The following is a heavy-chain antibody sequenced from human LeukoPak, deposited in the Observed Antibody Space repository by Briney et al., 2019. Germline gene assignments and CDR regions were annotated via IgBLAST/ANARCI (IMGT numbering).Heavy chain of an antibody. D-gene: IGHD3-22*01. CDR1: GYTFTGYY. J-gene: IGHJ4*02. CDR2: INPNSGGT. V-gene: IGHV1-2*06. CDR3: ARNYDSSGYPRVGY. Sequence: ASVKVSCKASGYTFTGYYMHWVRQAPGQGLGWMGRINPNSGGTNYAQKFQGRVTMTRDTSISTAYMELSRLRSDDTAVYYCARNYDSSGYPRVGYWGQGTLVTVSS.